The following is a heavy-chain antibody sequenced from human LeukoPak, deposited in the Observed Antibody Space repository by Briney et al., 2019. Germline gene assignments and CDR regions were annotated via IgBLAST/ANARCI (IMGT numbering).Heavy chain of an antibody. CDR1: GFTFSSYE. CDR3: ARETPREDTAGFDS. CDR2: ISSSGSTI. D-gene: IGHD5-18*01. V-gene: IGHV3-48*03. J-gene: IGHJ5*01. Sequence: GGSLRLSCAASGFTFSSYEMNWARQAPGKGLEWVSYISSSGSTIYYADSVKGRFTISRDNAKNSLYLQMNSLRAEDTAVYYCARETPREDTAGFDSWGQGTLVTVSS.